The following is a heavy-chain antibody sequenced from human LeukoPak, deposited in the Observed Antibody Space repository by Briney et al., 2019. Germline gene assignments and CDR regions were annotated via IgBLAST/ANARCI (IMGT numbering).Heavy chain of an antibody. J-gene: IGHJ4*02. Sequence: ASVKVSCKASGYTFTSYAMHWVRQAPGQRLEWMGWINAGNGNTKYSQKFQGRVTITRDTSASTAYMELSSLRSEDTAVYYCARWGRLEGDYVSEQFDYWDQGTLVTVSS. D-gene: IGHD4-17*01. V-gene: IGHV1-3*01. CDR3: ARWGRLEGDYVSEQFDY. CDR1: GYTFTSYA. CDR2: INAGNGNT.